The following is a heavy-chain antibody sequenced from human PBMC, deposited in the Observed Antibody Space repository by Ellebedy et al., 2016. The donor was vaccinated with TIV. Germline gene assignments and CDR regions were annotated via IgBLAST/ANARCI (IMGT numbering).Heavy chain of an antibody. Sequence: AASVKVSCKVSGYTLTELSMHWVRPAPGKGLEWMGGFDPEDGETIYAQKFQGRVTMTEDTSTDTAYMELSSLRSEDTAVYYCATGRLMGRWGYYGSGRPGFDYWGQGTLVTVSS. CDR2: FDPEDGET. CDR3: ATGRLMGRWGYYGSGRPGFDY. CDR1: GYTLTELS. V-gene: IGHV1-24*01. D-gene: IGHD3-10*01. J-gene: IGHJ4*02.